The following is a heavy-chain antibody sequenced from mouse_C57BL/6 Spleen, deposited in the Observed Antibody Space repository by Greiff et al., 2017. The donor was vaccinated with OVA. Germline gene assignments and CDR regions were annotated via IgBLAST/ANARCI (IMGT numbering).Heavy chain of an antibody. CDR3: TTLPPRYFDV. J-gene: IGHJ1*03. V-gene: IGHV14-1*01. Sequence: VQLQQSGAELVRPGASVKLSCTASGFNIKDYYMHWVKQRPEQGLEWIGRIDPEDGDTEYAPKFQGKATMTADPSSNTAYLQLSSLTTEDTAVYYCTTLPPRYFDVWGTGNTVTGPS. CDR2: IDPEDGDT. CDR1: GFNIKDYY. D-gene: IGHD2-10*01.